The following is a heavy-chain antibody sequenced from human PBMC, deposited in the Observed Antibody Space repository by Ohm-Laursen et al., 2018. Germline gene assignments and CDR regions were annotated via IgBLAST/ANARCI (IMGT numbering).Heavy chain of an antibody. CDR3: AILSGGVNSYWFDP. Sequence: GSLRLSCTASGFTFSSYEMNWVRQAPGKGLEWVSYISSSGSTIYYADSVKGRFTISRDNAKNSLYLQMNSLRAEDTAVYYCAILSGGVNSYWFDPWGQGTLVTVSS. CDR1: GFTFSSYE. CDR2: ISSSGSTI. D-gene: IGHD3-10*01. V-gene: IGHV3-48*03. J-gene: IGHJ5*02.